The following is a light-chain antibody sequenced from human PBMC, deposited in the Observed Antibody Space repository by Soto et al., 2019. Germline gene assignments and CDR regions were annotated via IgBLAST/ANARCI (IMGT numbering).Light chain of an antibody. CDR1: QSVRSNY. J-gene: IGKJ2*01. Sequence: EIVLTQSPGTLSLSPGERATLSCRASQSVRSNYLAWYQQKPGQAPRLLIYGASSRATGIPDRFSGTGSGTDCTRTISRLEPEDFAVYYCQQYGGSPYTFGQGTKLEIK. V-gene: IGKV3-20*01. CDR3: QQYGGSPYT. CDR2: GAS.